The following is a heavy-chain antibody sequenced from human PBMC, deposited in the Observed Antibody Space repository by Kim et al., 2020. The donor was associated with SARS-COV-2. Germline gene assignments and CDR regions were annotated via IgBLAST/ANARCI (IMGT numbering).Heavy chain of an antibody. CDR3: ARDESSLPEYYYYGMDV. CDR2: ISSSSSYI. V-gene: IGHV3-21*01. Sequence: GGSLRLSCAASGFTFSSYSMNWVRQAPGKGLEWVSSISSSSSYIYYADSVKGRFTISRDNAKNSLYLQMNSLRAEDTAVYYCARDESSLPEYYYYGMDVWGQGTTVTVSS. CDR1: GFTFSSYS. D-gene: IGHD2-2*01. J-gene: IGHJ6*02.